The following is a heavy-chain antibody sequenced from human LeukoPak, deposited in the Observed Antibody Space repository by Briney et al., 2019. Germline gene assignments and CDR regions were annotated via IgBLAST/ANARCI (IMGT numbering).Heavy chain of an antibody. CDR3: ARVSKGYSSGWYPPTYYYYYYMDV. D-gene: IGHD6-19*01. CDR1: GFTFSSYA. CDR2: ISGSGGST. J-gene: IGHJ6*03. Sequence: PGGSLRLSCAASGFTFSSYAMSWVRQAPGKGLEWVSAISGSGGSTYYADSVKGRFTISRDNSKNTLYLQMNSLRAEDTAVYYCARVSKGYSSGWYPPTYYYYYYMDVWGKGTTVTISS. V-gene: IGHV3-23*01.